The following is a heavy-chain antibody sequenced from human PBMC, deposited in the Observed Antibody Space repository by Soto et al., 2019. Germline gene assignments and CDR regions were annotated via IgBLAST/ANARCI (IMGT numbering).Heavy chain of an antibody. CDR3: ARDGNWRLDY. CDR1: GGSISSSSYY. V-gene: IGHV4-39*07. D-gene: IGHD1-1*01. J-gene: IGHJ4*02. CDR2: INHSGST. Sequence: SETLSLTCTVSGGSISSSSYYWGWIRQPPGKGLEWIGEINHSGSTNYNPSLKSRVTISVDTSKNQFSLHLTSMTAEDTAVYYCARDGNWRLDYWGQGALVTVSS.